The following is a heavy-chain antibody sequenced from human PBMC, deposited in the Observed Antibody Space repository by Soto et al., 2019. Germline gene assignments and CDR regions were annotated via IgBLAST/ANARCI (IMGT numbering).Heavy chain of an antibody. Sequence: SETLSLXXXVSGGSIRSYYWSWIRQPPGKGLEWIGYIPYTGTTHYSPSLQSRVTMSVDTSKNQISLTLTSLTPADTAVYFCARLYTYGYYHFDHWGQGTLVTVSS. CDR3: ARLYTYGYYHFDH. V-gene: IGHV4-59*12. CDR1: GGSIRSYY. D-gene: IGHD3-22*01. J-gene: IGHJ4*02. CDR2: IPYTGTT.